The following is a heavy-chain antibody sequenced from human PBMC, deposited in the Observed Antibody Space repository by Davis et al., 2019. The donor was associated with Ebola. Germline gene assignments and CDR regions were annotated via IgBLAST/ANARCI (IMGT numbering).Heavy chain of an antibody. CDR2: IIPILGIA. Sequence: AASVKVSCKASGGTFSSYAISWVRQAPGQGLEWMGRIIPILGIANYAQKFQGRVTMTTDTSTSTAYMELRSLRSDDTAVYYCARGRARGAIVVAAWFDPWGQGTLVTVSS. V-gene: IGHV1-69*04. D-gene: IGHD3-22*01. CDR1: GGTFSSYA. CDR3: ARGRARGAIVVAAWFDP. J-gene: IGHJ5*02.